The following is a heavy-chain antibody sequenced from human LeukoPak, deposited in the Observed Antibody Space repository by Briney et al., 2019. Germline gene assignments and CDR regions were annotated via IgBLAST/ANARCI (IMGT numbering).Heavy chain of an antibody. CDR1: GYTFTGYN. CDR2: MNTNSGGT. CDR3: AREYCSGGSCYSGASDY. V-gene: IGHV1-2*02. J-gene: IGHJ4*02. Sequence: ASVKVSCEASGYTFTGYNMHWVRQGPGQGLVWMGGMNTNSGGTNYAQKFQGRVTMTRHTSISTAYMELSRLRSDDPGVYYCAREYCSGGSCYSGASDYWGQGT. D-gene: IGHD2-15*01.